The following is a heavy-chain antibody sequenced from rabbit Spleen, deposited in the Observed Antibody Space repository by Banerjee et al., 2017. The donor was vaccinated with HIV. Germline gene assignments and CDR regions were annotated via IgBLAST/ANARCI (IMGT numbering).Heavy chain of an antibody. CDR2: IYTVVGTT. CDR1: GFDLSSYYY. V-gene: IGHV1S45*01. J-gene: IGHJ4*01. D-gene: IGHD5-1*01. CDR3: ARTADGSWYWYLNL. Sequence: QEQLEESGGGLVKPEGSLTLTCKASGFDLSSYYYMCWFRQAPGKGLEWIGCIYTVVGTTYYASWVKSRTTISKASSTTVSLQMNSLTAADTAIYFCARTADGSWYWYLNLWGPGTLVTVS.